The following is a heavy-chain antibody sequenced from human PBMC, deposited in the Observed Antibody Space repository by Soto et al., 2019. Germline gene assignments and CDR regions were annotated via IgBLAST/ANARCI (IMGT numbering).Heavy chain of an antibody. J-gene: IGHJ4*02. CDR2: VNWNGGST. Sequence: GGSLRLSCAASGFTFDDYGMSWARQAPGKGLEWVSGVNWNGGSTGYADSVKGRFTISRDNAKNSLYLQMNSLRAEDTAVYYCAKEWDSSGYYYKYYFDYWGQGTLVTVSS. CDR3: AKEWDSSGYYYKYYFDY. V-gene: IGHV3-20*04. D-gene: IGHD3-22*01. CDR1: GFTFDDYG.